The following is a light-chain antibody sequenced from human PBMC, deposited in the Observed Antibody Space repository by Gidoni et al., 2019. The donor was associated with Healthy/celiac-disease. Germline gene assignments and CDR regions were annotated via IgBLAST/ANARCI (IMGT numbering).Light chain of an antibody. CDR1: QGISSY. J-gene: IGKJ1*01. Sequence: AIRMTQSPSSFSASKGDRVTITCRASQGISSYLAWYQIKPGKAPKLLIYAASTLQSGVPSRFRVSESGTDFPLTISCLQSEDFATYYCQQYYSYPPTFXXXTKVEIK. V-gene: IGKV1-8*01. CDR2: AAS. CDR3: QQYYSYPPT.